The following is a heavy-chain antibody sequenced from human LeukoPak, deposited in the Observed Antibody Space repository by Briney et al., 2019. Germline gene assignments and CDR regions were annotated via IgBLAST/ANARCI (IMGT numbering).Heavy chain of an antibody. CDR3: ARLSYYYMDV. Sequence: SETLSLTCTVSVGSISRYYWSWLRQPPGKGLEWIGYIYYSGSTNYNPSIQSRVTIPVDTSKNQFSLKLSSVTAADTAVYYCARLSYYYMDVWGKGTTVTVSS. J-gene: IGHJ6*03. V-gene: IGHV4-59*08. CDR2: IYYSGST. CDR1: VGSISRYY.